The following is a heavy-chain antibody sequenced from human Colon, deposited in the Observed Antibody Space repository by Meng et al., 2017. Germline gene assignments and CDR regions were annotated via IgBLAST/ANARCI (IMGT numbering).Heavy chain of an antibody. CDR3: ARVHRCRSTSCYDLGYGMDV. V-gene: IGHV4-38-2*01. CDR2: IYHSGST. J-gene: IGHJ6*02. D-gene: IGHD2-2*01. Sequence: SETQSLTCAVSGYSISSGYYWGWIRQPPGRGLEWIGSIYHSGSTYYNPSLKSRVTISVDTSKHQFSLKLTSVTAADTAVYYCARVHRCRSTSCYDLGYGMDVWGQGTTVTVSS. CDR1: GYSISSGYY.